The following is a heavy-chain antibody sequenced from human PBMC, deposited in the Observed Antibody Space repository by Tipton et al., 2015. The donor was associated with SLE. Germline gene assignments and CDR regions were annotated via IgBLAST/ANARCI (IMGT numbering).Heavy chain of an antibody. J-gene: IGHJ4*01. CDR3: ARRSTIVATDGGFDY. D-gene: IGHD5-12*01. CDR1: GYSFTSYG. Sequence: QLVQSGAEVKKPGESLKISCKGSGYSFTSYGIGWVRQMPGKGLEWMGIIYPGDSDTRYSPSFQGQVTISADKSISTAYLQWSSLKASDTAMYYCARRSTIVATDGGFDYWGHGTLLTVSS. V-gene: IGHV5-51*03. CDR2: IYPGDSDT.